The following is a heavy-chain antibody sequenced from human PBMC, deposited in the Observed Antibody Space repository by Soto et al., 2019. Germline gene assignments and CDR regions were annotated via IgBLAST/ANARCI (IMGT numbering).Heavy chain of an antibody. CDR2: MNPNSGKT. V-gene: IGHV1-8*01. CDR1: GYTFTSYD. D-gene: IGHD3-10*01. CDR3: AREVIGCNDN. Sequence: QVQLVQSGAEVKKPGASVKVSCKASGYTFTSYDINWVRQATGQGLEWMGWMNPNSGKTGYAQKFPGSVTLPRNTSISTAYMELSRLRSAETAVYYCAREVIGCNDNWGQGTLVTVSS. J-gene: IGHJ4*02.